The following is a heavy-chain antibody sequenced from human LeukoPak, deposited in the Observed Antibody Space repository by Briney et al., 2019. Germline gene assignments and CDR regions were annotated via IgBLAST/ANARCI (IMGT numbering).Heavy chain of an antibody. D-gene: IGHD4-17*01. CDR1: GGSISSYY. Sequence: SETLSLTCTVSGGSISSYYWSWIRQPPGKGLGWIGYIYYSGSTNYNPSLKSRVTISVDTSKNQFSLKLSSVTAADTAVYYCARDGSTVTTLWFDPWGQGTLVTVSS. CDR3: ARDGSTVTTLWFDP. J-gene: IGHJ5*02. V-gene: IGHV4-59*12. CDR2: IYYSGST.